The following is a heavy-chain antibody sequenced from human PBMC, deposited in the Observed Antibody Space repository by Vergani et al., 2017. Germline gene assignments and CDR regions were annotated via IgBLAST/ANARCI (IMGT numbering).Heavy chain of an antibody. CDR1: GGTFSSYA. J-gene: IGHJ5*01. V-gene: IGHV1-69*01. CDR2: IIPIFGTA. Sequence: QVQLVQSGAEVKKPGSSVKVSCKASGGTFSSYAISWVRQAPGQGLEWMGGIIPIFGTANYAQKFQGRVTITADESTSTAYMELSSLRSEDTAVYYCAREGVAYCSSTSCYTHWFDSWGQGTLVIVSS. D-gene: IGHD2-2*02. CDR3: AREGVAYCSSTSCYTHWFDS.